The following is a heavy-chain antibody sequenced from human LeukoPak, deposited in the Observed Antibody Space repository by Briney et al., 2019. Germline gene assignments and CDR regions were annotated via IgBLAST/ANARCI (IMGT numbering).Heavy chain of an antibody. V-gene: IGHV3-21*01. D-gene: IGHD3-16*02. CDR3: ARDLYYDYVWGSYRRPFDY. J-gene: IGHJ4*02. CDR1: GFTFSSYS. CDR2: ISSSSSYI. Sequence: GGSLRLSCAASGFTFSSYSMNRVRQAPGKGLEWVSSISSSSSYIYYADSVKGRFTISRDNAKNSLYLQMNSLRAEDTAVYYCARDLYYDYVWGSYRRPFDYWGQGTLVTVSS.